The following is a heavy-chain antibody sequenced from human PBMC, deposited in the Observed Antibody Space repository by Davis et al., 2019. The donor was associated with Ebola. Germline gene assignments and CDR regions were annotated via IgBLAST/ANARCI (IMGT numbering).Heavy chain of an antibody. CDR3: GRVGPRIVLVVPAANRRFDP. V-gene: IGHV4-34*01. J-gene: IGHJ5*02. D-gene: IGHD2-2*01. CDR2: INHSGST. CDR1: GGSFSGYY. Sequence: MPSETLSLTCAVYGGSFSGYYWSWIRQPPGKGPEWIGEINHSGSTNYNPSLKSRITISVDTSKNHFSLKLTSVTAADTAVYYCGRVGPRIVLVVPAANRRFDPWGQGTLVTVSS.